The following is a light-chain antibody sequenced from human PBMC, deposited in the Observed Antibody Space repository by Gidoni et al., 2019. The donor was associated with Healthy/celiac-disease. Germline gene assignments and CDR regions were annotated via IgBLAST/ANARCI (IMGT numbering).Light chain of an antibody. CDR1: QSVSSSY. CDR2: GAS. J-gene: IGKJ2*01. V-gene: IGKV3-20*01. Sequence: EIVLTQSPGTLSLSPGERATLSCRASQSVSSSYLAWYQQKPGQAPMLLIYGASSRATGIPDRFSCSGSETDFTLTISRLEPEDFAVYYCQQYGSSPLYTFGQGTKLEIK. CDR3: QQYGSSPLYT.